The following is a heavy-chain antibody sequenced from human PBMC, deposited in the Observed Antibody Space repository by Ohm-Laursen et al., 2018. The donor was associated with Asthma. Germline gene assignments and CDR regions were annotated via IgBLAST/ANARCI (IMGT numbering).Heavy chain of an antibody. CDR3: AGDDRVKGYYYDSSGYSAFDY. V-gene: IGHV3-33*08. Sequence: SLRLSCTASGFTFSRYGMHWVRQAPGKGLEWVAVIWYDGSNKYYADSVKGRFTISRDNSKNTLYLQMNSLRAEDTAVYYCAGDDRVKGYYYDSSGYSAFDYWGQGTLVTVSS. J-gene: IGHJ4*02. CDR1: GFTFSRYG. CDR2: IWYDGSNK. D-gene: IGHD3-22*01.